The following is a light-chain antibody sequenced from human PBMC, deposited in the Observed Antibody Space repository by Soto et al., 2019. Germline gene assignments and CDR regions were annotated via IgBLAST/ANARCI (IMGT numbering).Light chain of an antibody. CDR3: QSYDSSLSGSGV. Sequence: QSALTQPPSVSGAPGQRVTISCTGSYSNIGAGYEVHWYQQIPGTAPKLLISGHNNRPSGVPDRFFGSKSGTSASLTIIGLQAEDEADYYCQSYDSSLSGSGVFGGGTKATVL. CDR2: GHN. V-gene: IGLV1-40*01. CDR1: YSNIGAGYE. J-gene: IGLJ3*02.